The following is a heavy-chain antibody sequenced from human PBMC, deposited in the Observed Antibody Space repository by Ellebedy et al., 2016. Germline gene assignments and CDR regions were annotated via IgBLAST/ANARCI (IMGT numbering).Heavy chain of an antibody. V-gene: IGHV3-23*01. D-gene: IGHD2-2*01. CDR3: AKVGYCNIIDCYDAFDI. Sequence: GESLKISCAASGFPFTSFFVNWVRQAPGKGLEWVSTVSPSGGTTHHADSVKGRFTVSRDNSKNTLYLQMNSLRAEDAAVYFCAKVGYCNIIDCYDAFDIWGQGTMVIVSS. J-gene: IGHJ3*02. CDR1: GFPFTSFF. CDR2: VSPSGGTT.